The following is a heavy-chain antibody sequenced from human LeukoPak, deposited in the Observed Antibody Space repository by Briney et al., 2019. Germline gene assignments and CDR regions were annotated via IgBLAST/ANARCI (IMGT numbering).Heavy chain of an antibody. CDR2: INGDGSST. J-gene: IGHJ5*02. CDR1: GFTFSSYW. CDR3: ARALWQQLVNWFDP. Sequence: GGSLRLSCAASGFTFSSYWMHWVRQAPGKGLVWVSRINGDGSSTSYADSVKGRFTISRDNAKNTLYLQMNSLRAEDTAVYYCARALWQQLVNWFDPWGQGTLVTVSS. V-gene: IGHV3-74*01. D-gene: IGHD6-13*01.